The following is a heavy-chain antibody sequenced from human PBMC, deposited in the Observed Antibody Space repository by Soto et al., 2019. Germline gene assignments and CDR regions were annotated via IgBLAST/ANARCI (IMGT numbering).Heavy chain of an antibody. CDR2: INPNSGGT. CDR3: ARAGSYSHSAFDI. V-gene: IGHV1-2*04. J-gene: IGHJ3*02. D-gene: IGHD1-26*01. Sequence: ASVKVSCKVSGYTFTGYFMHWVRQAPGQGLEWMGWINPNSGGTNYAQKFQGWVTMTRDTSISTAYMELSRLRSDDTAVDYCARAGSYSHSAFDIWGQGRMVTVSS. CDR1: GYTFTGYF.